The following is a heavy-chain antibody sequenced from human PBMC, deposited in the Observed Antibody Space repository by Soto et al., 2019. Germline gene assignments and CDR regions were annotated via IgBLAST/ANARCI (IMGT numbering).Heavy chain of an antibody. V-gene: IGHV4-59*01. Sequence: PSETLSLTCTVPGGSISSYYWSWIRQPPGKGLEWIGYIYYSGSTNYNPSLKSRVTISVDTSKNQFSLKLSSVTAADTAVYYCARDLYDSSGYYYDYWGQGTLVTVSS. CDR3: ARDLYDSSGYYYDY. D-gene: IGHD3-22*01. CDR1: GGSISSYY. J-gene: IGHJ4*02. CDR2: IYYSGST.